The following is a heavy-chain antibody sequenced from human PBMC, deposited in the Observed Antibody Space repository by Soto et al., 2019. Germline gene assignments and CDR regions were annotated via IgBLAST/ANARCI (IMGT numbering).Heavy chain of an antibody. V-gene: IGHV3-7*01. CDR1: GVTFSIYW. CDR3: MSPEGYSYGIDY. D-gene: IGHD5-18*01. J-gene: IGHJ4*02. Sequence: EVQLVESGGGLVQPGGSLRLSCAASGVTFSIYWMSWVRQAPGKGLEWVANIKPDGSEKYYVDSVKGRFTISRDNTKNSLYLQMNSLRGDDTAVYYCMSPEGYSYGIDYWGQGTLVTVSS. CDR2: IKPDGSEK.